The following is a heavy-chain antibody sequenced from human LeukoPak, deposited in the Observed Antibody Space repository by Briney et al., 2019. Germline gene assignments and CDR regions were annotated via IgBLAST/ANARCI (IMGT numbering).Heavy chain of an antibody. CDR1: GFNFRNAW. D-gene: IGHD3-10*01. V-gene: IGHV3-23*01. Sequence: GGSLRLSCTASGFNFRNAWMCWVRQAPGKGLEWVSAISGSGGSTYYADSVKGRFTISRDNSKNTLYLQMNSLRAEDTAVYYCAKDRGYYYGSGSYEGHFDYWGQGTLVTVSS. CDR2: ISGSGGST. CDR3: AKDRGYYYGSGSYEGHFDY. J-gene: IGHJ4*02.